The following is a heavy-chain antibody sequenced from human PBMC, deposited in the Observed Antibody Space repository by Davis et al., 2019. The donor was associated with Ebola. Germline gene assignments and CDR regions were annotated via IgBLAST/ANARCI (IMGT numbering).Heavy chain of an antibody. J-gene: IGHJ4*02. V-gene: IGHV5-51*01. CDR1: GYSFTSYW. CDR3: AKLLDPGELRFLEWLLPFDY. D-gene: IGHD3-3*01. CDR2: IYPGDSDT. Sequence: GESLKISCKGSGYSFTSYWIGWVRQMPGKGLEWMGIIYPGDSDTRYSPSFQGQVTISADKSISTAYLQWCSLKASDTAMYYCAKLLDPGELRFLEWLLPFDYWGQGTLVTVSS.